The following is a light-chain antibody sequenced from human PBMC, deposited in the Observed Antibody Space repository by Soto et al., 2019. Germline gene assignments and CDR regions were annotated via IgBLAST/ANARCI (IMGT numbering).Light chain of an antibody. CDR2: DAS. V-gene: IGKV1-13*02. J-gene: IGKJ4*01. Sequence: AIQLTQSPSSLSASVGDRVTITCRASQGISSALAWYQQKPGKPPKLLIYDASTLQSGVPSRFSGSGSGTDFTLTIGSLQPEDFATFYCQQFNSYPLTFGGGTKVDIK. CDR3: QQFNSYPLT. CDR1: QGISSA.